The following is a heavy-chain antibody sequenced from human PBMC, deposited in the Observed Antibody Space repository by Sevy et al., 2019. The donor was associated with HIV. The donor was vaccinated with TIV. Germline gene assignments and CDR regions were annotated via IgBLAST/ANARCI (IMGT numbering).Heavy chain of an antibody. Sequence: SETLSLTCAVSGGSISSSNWWSWVRQPPGKGLEWIREIYHSGSTNYNPSLKSRVTISVDKSKNQFSLKLSSVTAADTAVYYCARQNILVVVAATPIYWFDPWGQGTLVTVSS. J-gene: IGHJ5*02. CDR1: GGSISSSNW. V-gene: IGHV4-4*02. D-gene: IGHD2-15*01. CDR2: IYHSGST. CDR3: ARQNILVVVAATPIYWFDP.